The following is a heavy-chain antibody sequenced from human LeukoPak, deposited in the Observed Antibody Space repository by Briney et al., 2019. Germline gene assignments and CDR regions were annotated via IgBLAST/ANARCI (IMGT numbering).Heavy chain of an antibody. CDR2: IYYSGST. D-gene: IGHD6-25*01. J-gene: IGHJ4*02. V-gene: IGHV4-59*08. Sequence: SETLSLTCTVSGGSISSYYWSWIRQPPGKGLEWIGYIYYSGSTNYNPSLKSRVTISVDTSKNQFSLKLSSVTAADTAVYYCARGRAGSGSDCFDYWGQGTLVTVSS. CDR3: ARGRAGSGSDCFDY. CDR1: GGSISSYY.